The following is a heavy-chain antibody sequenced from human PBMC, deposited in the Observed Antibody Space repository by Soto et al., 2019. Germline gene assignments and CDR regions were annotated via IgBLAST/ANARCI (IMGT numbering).Heavy chain of an antibody. CDR3: ARVDGDTEGDWYFDL. CDR2: IYYSGST. CDR1: GGSISSVFSY. D-gene: IGHD4-17*01. J-gene: IGHJ2*01. V-gene: IGHV4-30-4*01. Sequence: QVQLQESGPGLVTPSQTLSLTCTVSGGSISSVFSYWGWLRQPPGKGLEWIGYIYYSGSTYYNPSIKSRVSMSVDPSKNQFSLKLSSVTAADTAVYFCARVDGDTEGDWYFDLWGRGTLVTVSS.